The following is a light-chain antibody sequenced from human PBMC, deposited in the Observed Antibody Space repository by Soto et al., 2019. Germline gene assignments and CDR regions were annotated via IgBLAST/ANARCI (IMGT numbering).Light chain of an antibody. Sequence: EIVTTQSPATLSVSPGERATLSCRASQSVFSSLAWYQQKPGQAPRLLIYGAATRATGIPARFSGSGSGTEFTLTISGLQSEDFALYYCQQYNNWPRTFGQGTRLENK. CDR3: QQYNNWPRT. CDR2: GAA. CDR1: QSVFSS. V-gene: IGKV3-15*01. J-gene: IGKJ5*01.